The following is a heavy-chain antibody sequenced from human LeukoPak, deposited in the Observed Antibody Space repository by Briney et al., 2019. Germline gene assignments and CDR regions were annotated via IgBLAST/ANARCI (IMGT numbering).Heavy chain of an antibody. CDR1: GFIFSSYT. J-gene: IGHJ2*01. CDR2: ITSSSSTT. CDR3: ARDERHVDTAMSFDL. D-gene: IGHD5-18*01. Sequence: PGGSLRLSCAASGFIFSSYTMNWVRQAPGKGLERLSYITSSSSTTYYADSVKGRFTISRDNAKNSLYLQMSRLRAEDTAIYYCARDERHVDTAMSFDLWGRGTLVTVSS. V-gene: IGHV3-48*01.